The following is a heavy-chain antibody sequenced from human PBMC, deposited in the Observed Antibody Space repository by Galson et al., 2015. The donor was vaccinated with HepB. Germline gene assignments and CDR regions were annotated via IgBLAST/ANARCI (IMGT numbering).Heavy chain of an antibody. CDR2: ISGSGGST. CDR3: AKDRDFYLSGYFDY. D-gene: IGHD2-21*02. Sequence: SLRLSCAASGFSFSSYAMSWVRQAPGKGLEWVSAISGSGGSTHFADSVKGRFTISRDNSKNTLYLQMKSLRAEDTAVYYCAKDRDFYLSGYFDYWGQGTLVTVSS. V-gene: IGHV3-23*01. J-gene: IGHJ4*02. CDR1: GFSFSSYA.